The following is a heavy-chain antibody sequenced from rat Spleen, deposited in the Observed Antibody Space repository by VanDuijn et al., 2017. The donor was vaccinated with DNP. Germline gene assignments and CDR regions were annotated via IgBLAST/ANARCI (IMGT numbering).Heavy chain of an antibody. CDR3: TTEAKFPDA. Sequence: EVQLVESGGGLVQPGRSLKLSCAASGFTFSNYDMAWVRQAPTKGLEWVASISTSGGSTYYRDSVKGRFTVSRDNAKSTLYLQMDSLRSEDTATYYCTTEAKFPDAWGQGTSVTVSS. CDR1: GFTFSNYD. CDR2: ISTSGGST. V-gene: IGHV5-27*01. J-gene: IGHJ4*01.